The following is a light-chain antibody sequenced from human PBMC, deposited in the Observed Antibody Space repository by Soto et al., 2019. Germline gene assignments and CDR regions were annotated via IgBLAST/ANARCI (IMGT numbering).Light chain of an antibody. J-gene: IGKJ1*01. CDR3: QQYNSYPWT. CDR1: QSLSSW. CDR2: DAS. V-gene: IGKV1-5*01. Sequence: DIQMTQSPSTLSASVGDRVTITCRASQSLSSWLAWYQQKPGKAPKLLIYDASSLESGVPSRFIGSGSGTEFTLTISSLQPDDFATYYCQQYNSYPWTFGQGTKVEIK.